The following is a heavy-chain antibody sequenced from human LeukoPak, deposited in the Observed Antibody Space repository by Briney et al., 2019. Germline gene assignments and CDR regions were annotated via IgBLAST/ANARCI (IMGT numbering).Heavy chain of an antibody. V-gene: IGHV3-7*01. CDR1: GFTFSSYW. J-gene: IGHJ3*02. CDR2: IKQDGSEK. Sequence: GGSLRLSCAASGFTFSSYWMSWVRQAPGKGLEWVANIKQDGSEKYYVDSVKGRFTVSRDNAKNSLYLQMNSLRAEDTAVYYCARVLTWNDVSVDAFDIWGQGTMVTVSS. D-gene: IGHD1-1*01. CDR3: ARVLTWNDVSVDAFDI.